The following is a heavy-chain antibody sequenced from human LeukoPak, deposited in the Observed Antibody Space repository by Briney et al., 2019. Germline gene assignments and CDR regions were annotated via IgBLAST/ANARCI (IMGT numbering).Heavy chain of an antibody. Sequence: GGSLRLSCAASGFTFSSYAMSWVRQAPGKGLEWVSAISGSGGSTYYADSVKGRFAISRDNSKNTLYLQMNSLRAEDTAVYYCAKSYAPAGWFDPWGQRTLVTVSS. J-gene: IGHJ5*02. D-gene: IGHD3-16*01. CDR3: AKSYAPAGWFDP. CDR2: ISGSGGST. V-gene: IGHV3-23*01. CDR1: GFTFSSYA.